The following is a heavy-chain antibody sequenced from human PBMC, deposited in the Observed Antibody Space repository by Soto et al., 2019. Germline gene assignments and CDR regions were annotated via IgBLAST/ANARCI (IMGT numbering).Heavy chain of an antibody. CDR2: FDPEDGET. D-gene: IGHD3-16*02. CDR1: GYTLTELS. Sequence: ASVKVSCKVSGYTLTELSMHWVRQAPGKGLEWMGGFDPEDGETIYAQKFQGRVTMTEDTSTDTAYMELSSLRSEDTAVYYCATGGRELSLYGYWGQGTLVTVSS. J-gene: IGHJ4*02. V-gene: IGHV1-24*01. CDR3: ATGGRELSLYGY.